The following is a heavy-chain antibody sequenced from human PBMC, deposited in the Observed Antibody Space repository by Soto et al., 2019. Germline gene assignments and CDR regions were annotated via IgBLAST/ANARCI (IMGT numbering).Heavy chain of an antibody. J-gene: IGHJ3*01. Sequence: DLEQSGAEVTKPGSSVKVSCKASGGIFKTDAVAWVRQAPGQGLEWVGGLTPLYGTANYAQKFQGRVTITADESTGAAYIEVSSLRAEATGASCCMTDLTLGYRSGGDGFEAWCQGTRATVSS. D-gene: IGHD5-18*01. V-gene: IGHV1-69*01. CDR2: LTPLYGTA. CDR3: MTDLTLGYRSGGDGFEA. CDR1: GGIFKTDA.